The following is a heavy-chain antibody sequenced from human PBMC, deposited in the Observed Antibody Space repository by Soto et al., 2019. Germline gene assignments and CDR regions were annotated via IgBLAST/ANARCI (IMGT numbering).Heavy chain of an antibody. V-gene: IGHV4-34*01. CDR3: ARAPAYCSGGSCYSGAFDY. J-gene: IGHJ4*02. CDR1: GGSFSGYY. CDR2: INHSGST. D-gene: IGHD2-15*01. Sequence: QVQLQQWGAGLLKPSETLPLTCGVYGGSFSGYYWSWIRQPPGKGLEWIGEINHSGSTNYNPSLKSRVTISVDTSKNQFSLKLSSVTAADTAVYYCARAPAYCSGGSCYSGAFDYWGQGTLVTVSS.